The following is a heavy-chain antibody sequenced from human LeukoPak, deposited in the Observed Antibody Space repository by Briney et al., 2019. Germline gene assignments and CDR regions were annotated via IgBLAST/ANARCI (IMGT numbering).Heavy chain of an antibody. CDR2: ISSSSTI. V-gene: IGHV3-48*01. CDR3: ARESPSY. Sequence: PGGSLRLSCAASGFTFSSYSMNRVRQAPGKGLEWVSYISSSSTIYYADSVKGRFTISRDNAKNSLYLQMNSLRAEDTAVYYCARESPSYWGQGTLVTVSS. J-gene: IGHJ4*02. CDR1: GFTFSSYS.